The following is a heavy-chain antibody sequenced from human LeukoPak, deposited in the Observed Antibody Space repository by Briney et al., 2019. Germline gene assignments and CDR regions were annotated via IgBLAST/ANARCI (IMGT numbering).Heavy chain of an antibody. J-gene: IGHJ4*02. CDR3: AREMGWYSGYDPLGY. V-gene: IGHV3-74*01. CDR1: GFIFSSSW. Sequence: PGGPLRLSCAASGFIFSSSWMYWVRQAAGKGPVWVSRINSDGSSTSYADSVKGRFTISRDNVKNTLYLQMNSLRAEDTAVYYCAREMGWYSGYDPLGYWGQGTLVTVSS. D-gene: IGHD5-12*01. CDR2: INSDGSST.